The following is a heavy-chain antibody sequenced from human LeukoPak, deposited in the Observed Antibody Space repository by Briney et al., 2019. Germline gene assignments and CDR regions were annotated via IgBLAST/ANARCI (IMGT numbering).Heavy chain of an antibody. J-gene: IGHJ3*02. D-gene: IGHD2-15*01. CDR2: IKQDGSEK. V-gene: IGHV3-7*01. CDR1: GFTFSSYW. Sequence: GGSLRLSCAASGFTFSSYWMSWVRQAPGKGLEWAANIKQDGSEKYYVDSVKGRFTISRDNAKNSLYLQMNSLRAEDTAVYYCARRKVVVAASTDAFDIWGQGTMVTVSS. CDR3: ARRKVVVAASTDAFDI.